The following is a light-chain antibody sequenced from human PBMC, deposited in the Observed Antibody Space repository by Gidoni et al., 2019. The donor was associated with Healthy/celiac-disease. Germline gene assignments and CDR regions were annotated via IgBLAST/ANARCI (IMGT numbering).Light chain of an antibody. CDR3: QQRSNWPWT. V-gene: IGKV3-11*01. CDR1: QSVCSY. J-gene: IGKJ1*01. Sequence: VLPQSPATLSVSPGERATLSCRASQSVCSYLAWYQQKPGQAPRLLLYDASNRATGIPARFSGSGSGTDFTLTISSLEPEDFAVYYCQQRSNWPWTFGQGTKVEIK. CDR2: DAS.